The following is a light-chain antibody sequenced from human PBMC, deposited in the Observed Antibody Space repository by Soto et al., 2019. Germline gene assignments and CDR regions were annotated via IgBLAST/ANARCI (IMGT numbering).Light chain of an antibody. Sequence: ETVLTQSPGTLYFSPGERATLSCRASQSVDNSHVAWYQQRRGLPPRLLIYGASNRATGIPDRFSGSGSGADFTLTISRLEPEDFATYYCQQYNSYSPWTFGQGTKVEIK. CDR1: QSVDNSH. J-gene: IGKJ1*01. V-gene: IGKV3-20*01. CDR3: QQYNSYSPWT. CDR2: GAS.